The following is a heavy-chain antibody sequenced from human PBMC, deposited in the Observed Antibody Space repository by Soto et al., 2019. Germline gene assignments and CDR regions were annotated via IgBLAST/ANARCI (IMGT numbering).Heavy chain of an antibody. CDR2: VNHIGIT. CDR1: GGSFSGYY. V-gene: IGHV4-34*01. D-gene: IGHD4-17*01. Sequence: QVQLQQWGAGLLKPWETLSLTCAVYGGSFSGYYWSWIRQTPGKGLEWIGEVNHIGITNYSPSLKRRVTISADISRNQFSLKLSPVTVADTAIYYCARKGALLIGDQGVYFQHWGQGTSVTVSS. CDR3: ARKGALLIGDQGVYFQH. J-gene: IGHJ1*01.